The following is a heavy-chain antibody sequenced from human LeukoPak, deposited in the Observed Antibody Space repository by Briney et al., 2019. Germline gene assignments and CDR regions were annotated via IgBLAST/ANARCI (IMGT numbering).Heavy chain of an antibody. CDR1: GDSITSDNFW. V-gene: IGHV4-39*01. Sequence: TSETLSLTCTVSGDSITSDNFWWGWIRQPPGKGLEWLGIVFHKGNTHYNSSLKSRVSVSVDTSKNQFSLRLSAVTAEDTAVYYCARQLGLGVWALDSWGQGTLVTVSS. CDR2: VFHKGNT. J-gene: IGHJ4*02. D-gene: IGHD1-26*01. CDR3: ARQLGLGVWALDS.